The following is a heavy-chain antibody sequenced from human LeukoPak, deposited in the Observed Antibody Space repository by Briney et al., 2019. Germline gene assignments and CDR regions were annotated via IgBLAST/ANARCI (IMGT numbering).Heavy chain of an antibody. J-gene: IGHJ4*02. Sequence: GVSLRLSCAASGFTFSSYEMNWVRQVPGKGLEWLSYISSSGSTIYYADSVKGRFTISRDNAKNSLYLQMNSLRAEDTAIYYCARENMYDSSDYYGWSGYYDHWGQGTLVTVSS. D-gene: IGHD3-22*01. CDR3: ARENMYDSSDYYGWSGYYDH. V-gene: IGHV3-48*03. CDR2: ISSSGSTI. CDR1: GFTFSSYE.